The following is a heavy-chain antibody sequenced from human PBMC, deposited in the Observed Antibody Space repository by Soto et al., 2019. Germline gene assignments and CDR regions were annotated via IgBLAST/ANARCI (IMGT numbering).Heavy chain of an antibody. CDR2: IYYRGST. Sequence: SETLSLTCTVPGDSISSSTYYWGWIRQPPGKGLEWIGSIYYRGSTYYNPSLKSRVTISVDTSKNQFSLKLSSVTAADTAVYYCASDAIAAAGTDAFDIWGQGTMVTV. J-gene: IGHJ3*02. D-gene: IGHD6-13*01. V-gene: IGHV4-39*01. CDR1: GDSISSSTYY. CDR3: ASDAIAAAGTDAFDI.